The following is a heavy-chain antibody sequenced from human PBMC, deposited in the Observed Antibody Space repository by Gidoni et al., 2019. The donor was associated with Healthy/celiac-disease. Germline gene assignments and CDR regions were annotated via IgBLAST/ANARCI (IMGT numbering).Heavy chain of an antibody. CDR3: ARAAPVDYYDKEGAFDI. D-gene: IGHD3-22*01. J-gene: IGHJ3*02. CDR2: IIPILGIA. CDR1: GGTFSSYA. V-gene: IGHV1-69*09. Sequence: QVQLVQSGAEVKKPGSSVKVSCKASGGTFSSYAISWVRQAPGQGLEWMGRIIPILGIANYAQKFQGRVTITADKSTSTAYMELSSLRSEDTAVYYCARAAPVDYYDKEGAFDIWGQGTMVTVSS.